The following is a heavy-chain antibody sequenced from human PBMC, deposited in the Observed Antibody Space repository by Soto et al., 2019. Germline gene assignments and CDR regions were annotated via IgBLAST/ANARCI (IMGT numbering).Heavy chain of an antibody. V-gene: IGHV1-69*12. CDR3: AIEGTRWYLDL. CDR2: IIPIFHTP. J-gene: IGHJ2*01. CDR1: GGAFSSYA. Sequence: QVQLVQSGAEVKKPGSSVKVSCKASGGAFSSYAISWVRQAPGQRLEWMGGIIPIFHTPNYAQKFQGRVTITADEATSTAYMELSSLRSEDTAIYYCAIEGTRWYLDLWCRGTLVTVSS.